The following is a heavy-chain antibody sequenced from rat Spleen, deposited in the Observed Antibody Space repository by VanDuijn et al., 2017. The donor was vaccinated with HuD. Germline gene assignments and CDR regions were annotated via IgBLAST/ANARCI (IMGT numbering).Heavy chain of an antibody. D-gene: IGHD5-1*01. V-gene: IGHV5-31*01. Sequence: EVQLVESGGGLVQPGRSLKFSCVASGFTFNNYWMSWIRQAPGKGLEWIASISKTDGSTYYSDSVKGRFTISRDNAKSTLYLQMNSLRSEDMATYYCTKDVLGAWGQGVMVTVSS. CDR3: TKDVLGA. J-gene: IGHJ2*01. CDR1: GFTFNNYW. CDR2: ISKTDGST.